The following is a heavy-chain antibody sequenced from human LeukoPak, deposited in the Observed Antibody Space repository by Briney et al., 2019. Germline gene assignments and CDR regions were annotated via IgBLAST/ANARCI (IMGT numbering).Heavy chain of an antibody. CDR3: AKGRTEYSGSYWSREFDY. J-gene: IGHJ4*02. CDR1: GFTFSSYA. V-gene: IGHV3-23*01. Sequence: GGSLRLSCAASGFTFSSYAMSWVRQAPGKGLEWVSAISGSGGSTYYADSVKGRFTISRDNSKNTLYLQMNSLRAEDTAVYYCAKGRTEYSGSYWSREFDYWGQGTLVTVSS. CDR2: ISGSGGST. D-gene: IGHD1-26*01.